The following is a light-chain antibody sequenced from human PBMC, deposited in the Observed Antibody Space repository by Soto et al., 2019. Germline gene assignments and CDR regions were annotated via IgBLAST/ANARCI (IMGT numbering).Light chain of an antibody. Sequence: EIVLTQSPATLSLSPPESAWLXWRSSQSVSGYIGWYQQQPNQAPRLLIYGASYRATDIPDRFSGGGSGTDFTLTISRLEPEDFAVYYCQHYSSSPPAITFGQGTRLEIK. CDR1: QSVSGY. CDR3: QHYSSSPPAIT. CDR2: GAS. V-gene: IGKV3-20*01. J-gene: IGKJ5*01.